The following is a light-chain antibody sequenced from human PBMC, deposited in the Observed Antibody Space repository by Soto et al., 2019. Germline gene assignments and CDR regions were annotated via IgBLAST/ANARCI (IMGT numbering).Light chain of an antibody. V-gene: IGKV3-11*01. CDR2: HTS. CDR3: QQHTNWPPIT. J-gene: IGKJ5*01. Sequence: VLTQSPATLSLSPGERATLSCRASQTFNNYLAWYQQKPGQAPRLIIYHTSNRATGIPARFSGSGSGTAFTLTISSLVPEDFAVYYCQQHTNWPPITFGQGTRLEIK. CDR1: QTFNNY.